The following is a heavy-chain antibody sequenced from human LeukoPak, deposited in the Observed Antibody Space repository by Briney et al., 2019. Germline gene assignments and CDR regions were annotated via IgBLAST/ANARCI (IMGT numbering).Heavy chain of an antibody. CDR1: GFTFSSYG. V-gene: IGHV3-23*01. CDR3: AQDCAWIEFYF. CDR2: ISPGGETP. D-gene: IGHD5-12*01. J-gene: IGHJ4*02. Sequence: GGSLRLSCAASGFTFSSYGMNWVRQAPGRGLEWVSGISPGGETPYYADSVRGRFTISRENSKNTMYLQMNSLRVEDTAVYYCAQDCAWIEFYFWGQGTLVTVSS.